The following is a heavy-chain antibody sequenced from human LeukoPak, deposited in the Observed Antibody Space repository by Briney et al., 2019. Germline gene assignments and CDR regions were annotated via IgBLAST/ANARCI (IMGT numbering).Heavy chain of an antibody. Sequence: GGSLRLSCAGSGFSFSTYAMTWVRQAPGMGLESVSAISGSGGYTYYADSVKGRFTISRDNSKNTLYLQMNSLRAEDTAVYYRARVREQQLVRGGYFDYWGQGTLVTVSS. D-gene: IGHD6-13*01. J-gene: IGHJ4*02. CDR3: ARVREQQLVRGGYFDY. V-gene: IGHV3-23*01. CDR1: GFSFSTYA. CDR2: ISGSGGYT.